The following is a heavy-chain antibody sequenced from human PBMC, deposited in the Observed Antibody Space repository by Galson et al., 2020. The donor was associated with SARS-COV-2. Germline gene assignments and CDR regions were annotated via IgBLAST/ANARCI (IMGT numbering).Heavy chain of an antibody. D-gene: IGHD2-2*02. V-gene: IGHV4-61*01. Sequence: SETLSLTCTVSGGSVSSGSYYWTWIRQPPGKGLEWIGYIYTTGRIAYNSSLESRVTISLDPSKNQFSLKLSSVTAADTAVYYCARDHPPHLINVATPLPWGQGTLVAVSS. CDR1: GGSVSSGSYY. CDR3: ARDHPPHLINVATPLP. J-gene: IGHJ5*02. CDR2: IYTTGRI.